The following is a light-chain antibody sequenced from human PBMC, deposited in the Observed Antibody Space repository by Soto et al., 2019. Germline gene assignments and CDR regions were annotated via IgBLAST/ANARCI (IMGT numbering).Light chain of an antibody. Sequence: EIVLTQSPGTLSLSPGERATLSCRASQSISTSHLAWYQQKPGQAPRLLIYGASSRATGIPDRFSGSGSGTDLTLTISRLEPEDSAIYYCQQYVSWTFGQGTKVEIK. CDR1: QSISTSH. J-gene: IGKJ1*01. CDR3: QQYVSWT. V-gene: IGKV3-20*01. CDR2: GAS.